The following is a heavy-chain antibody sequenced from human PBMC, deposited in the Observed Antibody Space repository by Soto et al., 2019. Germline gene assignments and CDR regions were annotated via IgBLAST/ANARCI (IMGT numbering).Heavy chain of an antibody. D-gene: IGHD3-22*01. V-gene: IGHV1-2*02. CDR1: GYTFTGYY. CDR2: INPNSGGT. J-gene: IGHJ4*02. CDR3: ARGFPYYDSSGYCAY. Sequence: ASVKVSCKASGYTFTGYYMHWVRQAPGQGLEWMGWINPNSGGTNYAQKFQGRVTMTRDTSISTAYMELSRLRSDDTAVYYCARGFPYYDSSGYCAYWGQGTLVTVSS.